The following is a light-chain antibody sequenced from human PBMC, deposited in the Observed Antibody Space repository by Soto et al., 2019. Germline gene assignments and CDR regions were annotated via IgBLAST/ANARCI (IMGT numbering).Light chain of an antibody. Sequence: DIQMTQSPSFLSASVGDRVTITCQASQDITTSLNWYQQKPGKAPKLLMYDASNLETGVPSRYSGSGSGPDFTFTISSLQAEDIATYYCQQYDNLPLSFGGGTKVEIK. V-gene: IGKV1-33*01. CDR1: QDITTS. CDR3: QQYDNLPLS. CDR2: DAS. J-gene: IGKJ4*01.